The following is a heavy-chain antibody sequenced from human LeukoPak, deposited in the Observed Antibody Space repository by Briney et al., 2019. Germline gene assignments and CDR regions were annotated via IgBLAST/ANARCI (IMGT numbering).Heavy chain of an antibody. J-gene: IGHJ4*02. CDR3: AKDDIKARLRCQL. V-gene: IGHV3-7*01. CDR2: IKQDGSAK. CDR1: GFTFSTYW. Sequence: HPGGSLRLSCAASGFTFSTYWMNWVRQAPGKGLEWVANIKQDGSAKNYVDSVKGRFTISRDNSKNTLYLQMNSLRAEDTAVYYCAKDDIKARLRCQLWGQGTLVTVSS. D-gene: IGHD4/OR15-4a*01.